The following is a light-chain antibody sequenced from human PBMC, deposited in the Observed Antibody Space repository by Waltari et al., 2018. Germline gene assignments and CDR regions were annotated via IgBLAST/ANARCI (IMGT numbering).Light chain of an antibody. V-gene: IGLV1-44*01. CDR3: AAWDDSLNAHWV. Sequence: QSVLTQPPSASGTPGQRVTISCSGSSSNIGSNTVNWYQQLPGTAPKLLIYSNNQRPSGGPDRFSGSKSGTSASLASSGLQSEDEADYYWAAWDDSLNAHWVFGGGTKLTVL. CDR2: SNN. CDR1: SSNIGSNT. J-gene: IGLJ3*02.